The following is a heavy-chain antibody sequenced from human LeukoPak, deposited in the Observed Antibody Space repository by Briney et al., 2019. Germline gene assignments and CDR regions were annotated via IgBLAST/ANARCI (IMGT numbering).Heavy chain of an antibody. V-gene: IGHV3-66*01. D-gene: IGHD3-22*01. J-gene: IGHJ5*02. CDR2: IYSGGST. CDR3: ARYYYDSSGYHTGGWFDP. CDR1: GFTVSSNY. Sequence: GGSLRLSCAASGFTVSSNYMSWVRQAPGKGLEWVSVIYSGGSTYYADSVKGRFTISRDNSKNTLYLQMNSLRAEDTAVYYCARYYYDSSGYHTGGWFDPWGQGTLVTVSS.